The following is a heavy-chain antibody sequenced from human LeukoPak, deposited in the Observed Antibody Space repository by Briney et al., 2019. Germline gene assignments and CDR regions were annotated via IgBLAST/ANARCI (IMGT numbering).Heavy chain of an antibody. Sequence: ASVKVSCKASGYTFTSYGISWVRQAPGQGLEWVGWISAYNGNTNYAQKLKGRVTMTTDTSTSTAYMALRSLRSDDTAVYYCARSSDFWSGYPLDYWGQGTLVTVSS. CDR1: GYTFTSYG. V-gene: IGHV1-18*01. CDR3: ARSSDFWSGYPLDY. J-gene: IGHJ4*02. CDR2: ISAYNGNT. D-gene: IGHD3-3*01.